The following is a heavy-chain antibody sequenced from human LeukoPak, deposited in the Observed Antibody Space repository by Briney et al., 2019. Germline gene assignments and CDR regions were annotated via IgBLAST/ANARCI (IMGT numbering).Heavy chain of an antibody. V-gene: IGHV3-23*01. CDR3: ARLPYSGYGGGRVY. CDR2: ISGSGSGGST. Sequence: GGSLRLSCAASGFTFSSSAMSWVRQAPRKGLEWVSNISGSGSGGSTYYADSAKGRLTIFRENSKTTLYLQMNSLRAEDTAIYYCARLPYSGYGGGRVYWGQGTLVTVSS. J-gene: IGHJ4*02. D-gene: IGHD5-12*01. CDR1: GFTFSSSA.